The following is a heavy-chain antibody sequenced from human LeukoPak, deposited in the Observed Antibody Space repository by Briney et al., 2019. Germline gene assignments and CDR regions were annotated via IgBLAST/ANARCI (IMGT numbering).Heavy chain of an antibody. CDR3: TTEPGYCSSTSCYTGSKNADY. J-gene: IGHJ4*02. V-gene: IGHV3-53*01. D-gene: IGHD2-2*02. Sequence: PGGSLRLSCAASGFTVSSNYMSWVRQAPGKGLEWVSVIYSGGSTYYADSVKGRFTISRDNAKNSLYLQMNSLKTEDTAVYYCTTEPGYCSSTSCYTGSKNADYWGQGTLVTVSS. CDR1: GFTVSSNY. CDR2: IYSGGST.